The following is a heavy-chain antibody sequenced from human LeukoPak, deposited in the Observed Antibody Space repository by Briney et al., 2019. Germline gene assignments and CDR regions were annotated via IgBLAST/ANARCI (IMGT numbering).Heavy chain of an antibody. Sequence: PGGSLRLSCAASGFTFSDYYMSWIRQAPRKGLEWVSYISTSSSYTNYADSVKGRFTISRDNAKNSLYLQMNSLRAEDTAVYYCAKGYRAYDSAGSWGQGTLVTVSS. CDR3: AKGYRAYDSAGS. CDR1: GFTFSDYY. CDR2: ISTSSSYT. V-gene: IGHV3-11*05. J-gene: IGHJ5*02. D-gene: IGHD5-12*01.